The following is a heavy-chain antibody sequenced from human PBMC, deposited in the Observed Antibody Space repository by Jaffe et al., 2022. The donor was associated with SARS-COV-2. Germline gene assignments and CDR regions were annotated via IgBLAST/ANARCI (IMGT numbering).Heavy chain of an antibody. J-gene: IGHJ4*02. CDR1: GGSFSGYY. D-gene: IGHD6-19*01. CDR3: ARKPIIAVAAEISGDYFDY. Sequence: QVQLQQWGAGLLKPSETLSLTCAVYGGSFSGYYWSWIRQPPGKGLEWIGEINHSGSTNYNPSLKSRVTISVDTSKNQFSLKLSSVTAADTAVYYCARKPIIAVAAEISGDYFDYWGQGTLVTVSS. V-gene: IGHV4-34*01. CDR2: INHSGST.